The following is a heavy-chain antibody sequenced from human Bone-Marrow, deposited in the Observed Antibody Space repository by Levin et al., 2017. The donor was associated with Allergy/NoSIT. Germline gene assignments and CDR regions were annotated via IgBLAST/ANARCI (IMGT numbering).Heavy chain of an antibody. CDR3: TRVGGGSGYDYYMDV. V-gene: IGHV3-49*03. CDR2: IRSKAYGGTT. D-gene: IGHD3-10*01. CDR1: GFTFGDYG. Sequence: GGSLRLSCTASGFTFGDYGMSWFRQAPGKGLEWVSFIRSKAYGGTTEYAASVKGRFTISRDDSKSIAYLQMNSLKTEDTAVYDCTRVGGGSGYDYYMDVWGKGTTVTVSS. J-gene: IGHJ6*03.